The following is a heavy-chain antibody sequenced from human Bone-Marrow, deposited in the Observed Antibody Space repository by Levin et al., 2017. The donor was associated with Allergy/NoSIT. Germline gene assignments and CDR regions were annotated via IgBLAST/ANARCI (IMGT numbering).Heavy chain of an antibody. CDR1: GFMFKSHA. CDR3: AREPDYGDFAGNY. Sequence: PGGSLRLSCAASGFMFKSHAMSWVRQAPGKGLQWVSGISSNDVSKYYADSVQGRFTISRDNSRNMVYLDMNNLRVEDTAVYYCAREPDYGDFAGNYWGQGTLVTVSS. J-gene: IGHJ4*02. D-gene: IGHD4-17*01. V-gene: IGHV3-23*01. CDR2: ISSNDVSK.